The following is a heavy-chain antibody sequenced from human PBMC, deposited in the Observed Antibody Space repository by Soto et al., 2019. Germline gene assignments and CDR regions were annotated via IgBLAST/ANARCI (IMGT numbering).Heavy chain of an antibody. CDR1: GGSFSGYY. CDR2: INHSGST. V-gene: IGHV4-34*01. CDR3: ARGRKYDYSYGMDV. D-gene: IGHD2-8*01. J-gene: IGHJ6*02. Sequence: PSETLSLTCAVYGGSFSGYYWSWIRQPPGKGLEWIGEINHSGSTNYNPSLKSRVTISVDTSKNQFSLKLSSVTAADTAVYYCARGRKYDYSYGMDVWCQGTTVTVSS.